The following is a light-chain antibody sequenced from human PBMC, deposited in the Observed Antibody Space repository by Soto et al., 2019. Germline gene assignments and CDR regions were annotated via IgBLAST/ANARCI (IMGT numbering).Light chain of an antibody. CDR2: GAS. CDR1: QTVPSR. J-gene: IGKJ5*01. CDR3: QQYKSWHPST. V-gene: IGKV3-15*01. Sequence: EIVLTQSPGTLSLSPGEGATLSCRASQTVPSRIAWYQQKPGQAPSLLIYGASTRATGVPDRFSGTGSGTEFTLTISSLKYEDYAVYYCQQYKSWHPSTFGQGTRLE.